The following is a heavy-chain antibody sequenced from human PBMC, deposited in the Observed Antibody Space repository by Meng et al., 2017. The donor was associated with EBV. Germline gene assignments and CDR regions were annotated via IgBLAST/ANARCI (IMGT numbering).Heavy chain of an antibody. D-gene: IGHD4-17*01. CDR2: IYYSGST. J-gene: IGHJ5*02. CDR3: ARGRYYGDYFWFDP. Sequence: QVELQGAVPGPVKPSATSSPTCTVSGGSVSSGSYYWSWIRQPPGKGLEWIGYIYYSGSTNYNPSLKSRVTISVDTSKNQFSLKLSSVTAADTAVYYCARGRYYGDYFWFDPWGQGTLVTVSS. CDR1: GGSVSSGSYY. V-gene: IGHV4-61*01.